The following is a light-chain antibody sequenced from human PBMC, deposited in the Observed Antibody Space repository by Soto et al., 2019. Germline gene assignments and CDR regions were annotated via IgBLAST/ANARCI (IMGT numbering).Light chain of an antibody. CDR2: GAS. CDR1: QDIRTS. V-gene: IGKV1-33*01. CDR3: QHYNDLPPFT. J-gene: IGKJ3*01. Sequence: DIQMTQSPSSLSASVGARVSITCQASQDIRTSLSWFQHKPGRAPKLLIYGASYLETGVPSRFSGSESGTDFTFTITSLQPEDIATYYCQHYNDLPPFTFGPGTIVDIK.